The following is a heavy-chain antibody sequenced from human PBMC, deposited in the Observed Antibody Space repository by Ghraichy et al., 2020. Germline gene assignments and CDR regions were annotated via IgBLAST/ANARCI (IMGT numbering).Heavy chain of an antibody. CDR3: AKGQRGAPGKQWLSYWYFDL. D-gene: IGHD6-19*01. CDR1: GFTFSSYA. V-gene: IGHV3-23*01. J-gene: IGHJ2*01. Sequence: GGSLRLSCAASGFTFSSYAMSWVRQAPGKGLEWVSAISGSGGSTYYADSVKGRFTISRDNSKNTLYLQMNSLRAEDTAVYYCAKGQRGAPGKQWLSYWYFDLWGRGTLVTVSS. CDR2: ISGSGGST.